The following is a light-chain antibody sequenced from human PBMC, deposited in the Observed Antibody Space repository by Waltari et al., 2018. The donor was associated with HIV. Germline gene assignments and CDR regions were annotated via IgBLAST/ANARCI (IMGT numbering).Light chain of an antibody. CDR3: LTWDYSLSAVV. CDR1: SNNIGRYA. CDR2: GN. V-gene: IGLV1-36*01. J-gene: IGLJ2*01. Sequence: QSALTQEASVSGAVGQQVPLSCAGNSNNIGRYAVGWSQQISHGPPKTVLLGNSLPAWIPDRFSGSKSWTTASLVISGRQPEVEADYYCLTWDYSLSAVVFVGGTKVTVL.